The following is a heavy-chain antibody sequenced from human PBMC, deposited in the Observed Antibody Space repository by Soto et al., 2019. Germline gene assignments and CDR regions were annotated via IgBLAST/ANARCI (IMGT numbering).Heavy chain of an antibody. V-gene: IGHV3-21*01. CDR1: GFTFSSYS. J-gene: IGHJ6*03. D-gene: IGHD2-2*01. CDR2: ISSSSSYI. Sequence: EVQLVESGGGLVKPGGSLRLSCAASGFTFSSYSMNWVRQAPGKGLEWVSSISSSSSYIYYADSVKGRFTISRDNAKNSLYLQMNSLRAEDTAVYYCARDVGVVPAAPEIYYYYMDVWGKGTTVTVSS. CDR3: ARDVGVVPAAPEIYYYYMDV.